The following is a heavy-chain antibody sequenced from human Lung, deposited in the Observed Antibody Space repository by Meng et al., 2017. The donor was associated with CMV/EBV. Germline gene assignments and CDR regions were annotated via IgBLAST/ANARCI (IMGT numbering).Heavy chain of an antibody. J-gene: IGHJ6*02. CDR2: INPNSGGT. Sequence: SVKVSXKASGYTFTGYYMHWVRQAPGQGLEWMGWINPNSGGTNYAQKFQGRVTMTRDTSISTAYMELSRLRSDDTAVYYCARDRLRFLEWSYGMAVWGPGTXVNGAS. V-gene: IGHV1-2*02. CDR1: GYTFTGYY. D-gene: IGHD3-3*01. CDR3: ARDRLRFLEWSYGMAV.